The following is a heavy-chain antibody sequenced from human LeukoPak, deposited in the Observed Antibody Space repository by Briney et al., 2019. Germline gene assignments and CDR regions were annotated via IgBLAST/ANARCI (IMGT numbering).Heavy chain of an antibody. CDR3: ARDLSGISSATDAFDM. CDR2: INPNSGGT. CDR1: GYTFTAYY. D-gene: IGHD1-14*01. Sequence: ASVKVSCRASGYTFTAYYIHWVRQAPGQGLEWMGRINPNSGGTDSTQNFQGRVTMTRDTSMNTAYMESSSLRSDDTALYYCARDLSGISSATDAFDMWGQGTMVTVSS. V-gene: IGHV1-2*06. J-gene: IGHJ3*02.